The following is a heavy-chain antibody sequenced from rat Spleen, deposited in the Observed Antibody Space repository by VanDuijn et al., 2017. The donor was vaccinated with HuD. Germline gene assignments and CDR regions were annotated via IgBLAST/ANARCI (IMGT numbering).Heavy chain of an antibody. Sequence: QVQLKESGPGLVQPSQTLSLTCTVSGFSLPSYDLHWVRQPPGKGLEWMGGIWGDGSTDYNSDLKSRLSISRDTSKSQVFLKMTSLQTEDKAMYFCARRESYFDYWGQGVMVTVSS. J-gene: IGHJ2*01. CDR3: ARRESYFDY. CDR1: GFSLPSYD. V-gene: IGHV2-27*01. CDR2: IWGDGST.